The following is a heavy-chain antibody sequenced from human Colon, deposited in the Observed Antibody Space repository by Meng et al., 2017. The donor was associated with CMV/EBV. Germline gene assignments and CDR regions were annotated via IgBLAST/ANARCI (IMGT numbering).Heavy chain of an antibody. J-gene: IGHJ5*02. V-gene: IGHV1-18*01. Sequence: QFQLVQSGAEVKKPXXXXKXPXKASGFPFTTYGITWVRQAPGQGLEWMGWISAYNDKTGYAPHFEGRVNMTTDKSTSTAYMELRSLRADDTAVYYCAKWGQSRDWPPDPFDPWGQGTRVTVSS. D-gene: IGHD6-19*01. CDR1: GFPFTTYG. CDR3: AKWGQSRDWPPDPFDP. CDR2: ISAYNDKT.